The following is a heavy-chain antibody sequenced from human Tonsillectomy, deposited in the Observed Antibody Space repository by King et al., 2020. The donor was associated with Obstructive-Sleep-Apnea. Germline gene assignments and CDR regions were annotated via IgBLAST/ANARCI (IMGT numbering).Heavy chain of an antibody. CDR2: IYYSGNT. J-gene: IGHJ4*02. V-gene: IGHV4-39*07. Sequence: QLQESGPGLVKPSETLSLTCIVSGGSISSSPYYWGWIRQPPGKGLEWIGSIYYSGNTYYNPSLESRVTMSIDTSKSQFSLKLNSVTAADTAVYYCARKPREVVVISNYFDYWGQGTLVTVSS. CDR1: GGSISSSPYY. CDR3: ARKPREVVVISNYFDY. D-gene: IGHD3-22*01.